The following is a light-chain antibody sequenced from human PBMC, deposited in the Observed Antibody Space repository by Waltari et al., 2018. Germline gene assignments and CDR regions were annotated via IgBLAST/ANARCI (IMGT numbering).Light chain of an antibody. V-gene: IGKV1-5*03. Sequence: IKMTQSPSRLSASLGDRVTINCRAIESVSTWLAWYQQKPGKAPKLLIYRASSLEGEVPSRFTGSGYGTEFTLTINNLQPEDFATYFCQQYASTSLTFGGGTEVEI. CDR3: QQYASTSLT. J-gene: IGKJ4*01. CDR2: RAS. CDR1: ESVSTW.